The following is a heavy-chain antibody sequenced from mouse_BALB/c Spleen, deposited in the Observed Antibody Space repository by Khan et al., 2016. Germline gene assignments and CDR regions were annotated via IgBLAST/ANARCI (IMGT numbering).Heavy chain of an antibody. D-gene: IGHD2-10*02. Sequence: EVELVESGGGLVKPGGSLKLSCAATGFTFSSYGMSWVRQTPEKGLEWVATISGGGSYTYYPDRVKGRFTISREHAKNNLYLQMSLLRSEDTALYYCARHEYGNYFDYWRQGTTLTVSS. J-gene: IGHJ2*01. CDR2: ISGGGSYT. V-gene: IGHV5-9-2*01. CDR1: GFTFSSYG. CDR3: ARHEYGNYFDY.